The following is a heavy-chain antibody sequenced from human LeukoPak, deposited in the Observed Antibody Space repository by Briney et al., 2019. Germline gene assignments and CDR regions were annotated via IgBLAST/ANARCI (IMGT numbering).Heavy chain of an antibody. D-gene: IGHD3-10*01. J-gene: IGHJ6*02. V-gene: IGHV4-59*08. CDR2: IYYSGST. Sequence: SETLSLTCTVSGGSISSYYWSWIRQPPGKGLEWIGYIYYSGSTNYNPSLKSRVTISVDTSKNQFSLKLSSVTAADTAVYYCARHSEIYYYGMDVWGQGTTVTVSS. CDR3: ARHSEIYYYGMDV. CDR1: GGSISSYY.